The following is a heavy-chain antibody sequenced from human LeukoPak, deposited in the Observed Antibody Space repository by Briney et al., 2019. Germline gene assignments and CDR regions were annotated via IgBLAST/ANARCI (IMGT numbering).Heavy chain of an antibody. CDR1: GFAVSSNY. J-gene: IGHJ6*03. V-gene: IGHV3-66*01. CDR3: AKTQLLWFGELRTDYYMDV. CDR2: IYSGGSA. D-gene: IGHD3-10*01. Sequence: GGSLRLSCAASGFAVSSNYMSRVRQAPGKGLEWVSVIYSGGSAYYADSVKGRFTISRDNSKNTLYLQMNSLRAEDTAVYYCAKTQLLWFGELRTDYYMDVWGKGTTVTVSS.